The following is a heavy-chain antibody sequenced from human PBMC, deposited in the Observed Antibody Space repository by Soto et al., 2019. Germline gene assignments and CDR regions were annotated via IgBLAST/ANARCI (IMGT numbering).Heavy chain of an antibody. CDR2: INAGNGNT. V-gene: IGHV1-3*01. J-gene: IGHJ5*02. CDR1: GYTFTSYA. CDR3: ARANGYSSSARGFDP. Sequence: GASVKVSCKASGYTFTSYAMHWVRQAPGQRLEWMGWINAGNGNTKYSQKFQGRVTITRDTSASTAYMELSSLRSEDTAVYYCARANGYSSSARGFDPWGQGTLVTVSS. D-gene: IGHD6-6*01.